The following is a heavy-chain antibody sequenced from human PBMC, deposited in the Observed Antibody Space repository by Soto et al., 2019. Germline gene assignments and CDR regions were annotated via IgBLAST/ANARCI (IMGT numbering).Heavy chain of an antibody. CDR1: GYTFTNSI. Sequence: GASVKVSCKASGYTFTNSIITWVRQAPGQGLEWMGWISAYNGNRQYAQKLQGGVTMTTESSTSTAYMELRSLTSDDTALYFCARNHDFCVGRGGGMDVWGQGTTVTVSS. V-gene: IGHV1-18*01. CDR3: ARNHDFCVGRGGGMDV. CDR2: ISAYNGNR. D-gene: IGHD3-3*01. J-gene: IGHJ6*02.